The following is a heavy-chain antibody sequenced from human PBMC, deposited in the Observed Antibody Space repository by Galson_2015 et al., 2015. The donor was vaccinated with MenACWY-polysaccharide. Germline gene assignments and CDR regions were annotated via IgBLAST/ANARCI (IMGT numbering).Heavy chain of an antibody. CDR3: ARVRWGTAARYYFDS. CDR1: GFTFSSYW. CDR2: IKQDGSEK. Sequence: SLRLSCAASGFTFSSYWMSRVRQAPGKGLEWVANIKQDGSEKYYVDSVKGRFTISRDNANNSLYLQMNSLRDEDTAVYYCARVRWGTAARYYFDSWGQGSLVTVSS. D-gene: IGHD6-6*01. J-gene: IGHJ4*02. V-gene: IGHV3-7*01.